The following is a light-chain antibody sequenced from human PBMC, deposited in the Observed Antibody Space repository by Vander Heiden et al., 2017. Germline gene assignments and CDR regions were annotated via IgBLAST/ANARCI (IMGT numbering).Light chain of an antibody. CDR2: EDS. J-gene: IGLJ1*01. Sequence: SYVLTQPPSVSVSPGQTARITCGGNNIGSKSVHWYQQKPGQAPVLVVYEDSDRPSGIPERFSGSNSGNTATLTISRVEAGDEADYYCQVWDKDVFGTGTKVTVL. CDR1: NIGSKS. V-gene: IGLV3-21*02. CDR3: QVWDKDV.